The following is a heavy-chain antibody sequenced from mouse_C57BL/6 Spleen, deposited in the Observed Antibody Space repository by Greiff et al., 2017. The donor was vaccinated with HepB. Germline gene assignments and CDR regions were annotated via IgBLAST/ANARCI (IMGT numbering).Heavy chain of an antibody. Sequence: EVQVVESGGGLVQPGGSLKLSCAASGFTFSDYYMYWVRQTPEKRLEWVAYISNGGGSTYYPDTVKGRFTISRDNAKNTLYLQMSRLKSEDTAMYYCARHDYDNWFAYWGQGTLVTVSA. J-gene: IGHJ3*01. CDR1: GFTFSDYY. V-gene: IGHV5-12*01. D-gene: IGHD2-3*01. CDR3: ARHDYDNWFAY. CDR2: ISNGGGST.